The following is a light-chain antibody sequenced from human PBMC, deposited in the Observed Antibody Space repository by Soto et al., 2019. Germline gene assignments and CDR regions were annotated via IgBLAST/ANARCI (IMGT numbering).Light chain of an antibody. CDR3: QQYGSSPRT. CDR1: QSVSSSY. Sequence: EIVLTQSPGTLSLSPGERGTLSCRASQSVSSSYLAWYQQKPGQAPRLLMYGTSTRATGTPDRFSGSGSGTDFTLPISSLEPEDVAVYYCQQYGSSPRTFGQGTKVEVK. V-gene: IGKV3-20*01. CDR2: GTS. J-gene: IGKJ1*01.